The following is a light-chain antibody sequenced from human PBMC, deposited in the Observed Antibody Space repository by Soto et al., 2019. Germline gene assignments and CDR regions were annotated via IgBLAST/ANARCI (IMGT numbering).Light chain of an antibody. CDR3: AAWDDNLSGLV. CDR1: SSNIGSNY. CDR2: RAD. J-gene: IGLJ2*01. V-gene: IGLV1-47*01. Sequence: QLVLTQPPSASGTPGQTVTISCSGGSSNIGSNYVYWYHQLPGAAPRLLMYRADQRPSGVPDRFSGSKSGTSASLAISGLRSEDEADYYCAAWDDNLSGLVFGGGTKLTVL.